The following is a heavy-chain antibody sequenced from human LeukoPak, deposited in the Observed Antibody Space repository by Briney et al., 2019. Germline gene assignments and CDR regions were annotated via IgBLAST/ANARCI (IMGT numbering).Heavy chain of an antibody. CDR3: ARAVGYSSGWYIREGFDY. D-gene: IGHD6-19*01. V-gene: IGHV1-18*01. Sequence: ASVKVSCKASGYTFTSYGISWVRQAPGQGLEWMGWISAYNGNTNYAQKLQGRVTMTTDTSTSTAYMELRSLRSDDTAVYYCARAVGYSSGWYIREGFDYWGQGTLVTVSS. CDR2: ISAYNGNT. CDR1: GYTFTSYG. J-gene: IGHJ4*02.